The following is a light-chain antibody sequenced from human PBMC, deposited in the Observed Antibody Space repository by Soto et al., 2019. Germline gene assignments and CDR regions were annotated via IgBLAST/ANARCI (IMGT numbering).Light chain of an antibody. V-gene: IGKV1-5*01. Sequence: DIQMTQSPSTLSGSVGDRVTITCRASQSISNWLAWYQQKPGKAPKFLIYDASSLESGVPSRFSGSGSGTDFTLTISSLQAEDVAVYYCQQYYSTPITFGQGTRLEIK. CDR1: QSISNW. CDR2: DAS. J-gene: IGKJ5*01. CDR3: QQYYSTPIT.